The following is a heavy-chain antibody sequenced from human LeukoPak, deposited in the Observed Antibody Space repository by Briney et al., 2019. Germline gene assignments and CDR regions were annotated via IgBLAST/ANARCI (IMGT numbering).Heavy chain of an antibody. Sequence: GGSLRLSCAASGFTFSSYNMNWVRQAPGKGLDWVAFVRYDGNNPYYSASVKGRFTISRDNSKNTVLLQMNNLRLEDAAVYYCARGSRYGDYPYYCDFWGQGTLVTVSS. CDR2: VRYDGNNP. J-gene: IGHJ4*02. CDR1: GFTFSSYN. CDR3: ARGSRYGDYPYYCDF. D-gene: IGHD4-17*01. V-gene: IGHV3-30*02.